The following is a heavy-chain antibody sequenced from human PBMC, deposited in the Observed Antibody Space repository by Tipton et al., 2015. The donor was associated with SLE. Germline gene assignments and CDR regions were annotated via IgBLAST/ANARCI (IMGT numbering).Heavy chain of an antibody. CDR2: ISWNSGNI. CDR1: GFTFDVYA. V-gene: IGHV3-9*01. CDR3: ARDPAVPGENWFDP. D-gene: IGHD3-10*01. J-gene: IGHJ5*02. Sequence: SLRLSCAASGFTFDVYAMHWGRLAPGKGLEGVSGISWNSGNIAYADSVKGRFTISRDNAKNSLYLQMSSLRIEDTAVYYCARDPAVPGENWFDPWGQGTLVTVSS.